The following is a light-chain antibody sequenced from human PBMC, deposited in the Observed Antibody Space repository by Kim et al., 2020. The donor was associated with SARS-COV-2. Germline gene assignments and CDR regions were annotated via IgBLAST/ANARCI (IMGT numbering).Light chain of an antibody. CDR2: AAS. CDR1: QTISSY. V-gene: IGKV1-39*01. J-gene: IGKJ4*01. Sequence: DIQMTQSPSSLSASVGERVTITCQTSQTISSYLNWYQQKPGKVPELLIHAASSLQSGVPSRFSGSGSGTDFTLTISSLQPEYFATYCCQQSYTIPLTFGGGTKVDIK. CDR3: QQSYTIPLT.